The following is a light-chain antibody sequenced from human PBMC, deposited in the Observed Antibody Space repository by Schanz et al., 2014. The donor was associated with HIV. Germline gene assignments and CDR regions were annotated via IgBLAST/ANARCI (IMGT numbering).Light chain of an antibody. J-gene: IGKJ1*01. CDR1: QNVRSSS. CDR2: GAS. V-gene: IGKV3D-20*02. Sequence: EIVLTQSPGTLSLSPGERASLSCRASQNVRSSSLAWYQQKPGQAPRLLFYGASNRATGIPDRFSGSGSGTDFTLTISSLEPEDFAVYYCQQRSKWPQTFGQGSKVEIK. CDR3: QQRSKWPQT.